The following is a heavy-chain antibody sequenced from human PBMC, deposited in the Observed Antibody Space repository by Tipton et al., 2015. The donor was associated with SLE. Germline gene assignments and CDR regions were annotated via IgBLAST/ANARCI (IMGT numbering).Heavy chain of an antibody. CDR1: GYSFTFYL. CDR3: ARGSDDFDI. CDR2: IDPSDSYT. Sequence: QLVQSGAEVKKPGESLKISCKGSGYSFTFYLIGWVRQLPGKGLEWMGRIDPSDSYTNYRPSFQGHVTISADKSISTAYLQWSSLNASDTAMYYCARGSDDFDICDQGTMVTVSS. V-gene: IGHV5-10-1*01. J-gene: IGHJ3*02.